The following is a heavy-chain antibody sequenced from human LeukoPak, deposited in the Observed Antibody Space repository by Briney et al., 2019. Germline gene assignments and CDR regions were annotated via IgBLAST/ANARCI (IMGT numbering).Heavy chain of an antibody. J-gene: IGHJ4*02. CDR3: ASSLDRYYFDY. CDR1: GGTFSSYA. CDR2: IIPIFGTA. D-gene: IGHD3-9*01. V-gene: IGHV1-69*13. Sequence: SVKVSCKASGGTFSSYAISWVRQAPGQGLEWMGGIIPIFGTANYAQKFQGRVTITADESTSTAYMELSSLRSEDTAVFYCASSLDRYYFDYRGQGTLVTVSS.